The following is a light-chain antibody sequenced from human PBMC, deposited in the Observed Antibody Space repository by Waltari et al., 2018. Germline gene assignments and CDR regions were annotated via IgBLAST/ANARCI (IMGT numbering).Light chain of an antibody. J-gene: IGLJ3*02. V-gene: IGLV2-23*02. CDR2: YVS. CDR3: CSYSTGGSWM. CDR1: PNNVGDFYP. Sequence: QSALTQPVSVSGSPGQSVTISVPGTPNNVGDFYPVSWFQHHPDQAPKLLIFYVSKRPSGVSNRFSGSKSGNTASLTISGLQTEDEADYYCCSYSTGGSWMFGGGTKLTVL.